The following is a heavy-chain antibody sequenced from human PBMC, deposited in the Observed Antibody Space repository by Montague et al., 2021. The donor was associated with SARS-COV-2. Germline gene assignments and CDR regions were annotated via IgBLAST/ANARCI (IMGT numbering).Heavy chain of an antibody. Sequence: SLSLSCAASGFTFGRYWMSWVRQAPGKGLEWVANIKQDESEKSYVDSVKGRFTISRDNAKNSLYLQMHSLRAEDTAVYYCATDQNWAFDCWGQGALVTVSS. V-gene: IGHV3-7*01. J-gene: IGHJ4*02. CDR3: ATDQNWAFDC. CDR1: GFTFGRYW. D-gene: IGHD7-27*01. CDR2: IKQDESEK.